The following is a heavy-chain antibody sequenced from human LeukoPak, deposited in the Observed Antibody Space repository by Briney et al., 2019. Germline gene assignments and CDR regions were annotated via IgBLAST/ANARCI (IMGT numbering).Heavy chain of an antibody. Sequence: SETLSLTCTVSGGSISSYYWSWIRQPRGKGLEWIGYIYYSGSTNYNPSLKSRVTISVDTAKNQFSLKMSSVTAADTDVYYCARGAAMGYWGQGTLVTVSS. CDR3: ARGAAMGY. V-gene: IGHV4-59*01. D-gene: IGHD5-18*01. J-gene: IGHJ4*02. CDR1: GGSISSYY. CDR2: IYYSGST.